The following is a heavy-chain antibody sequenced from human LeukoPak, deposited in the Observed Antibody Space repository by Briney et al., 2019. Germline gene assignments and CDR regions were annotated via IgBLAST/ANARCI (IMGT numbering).Heavy chain of an antibody. CDR2: IYYSGST. V-gene: IGHV4-59*08. CDR1: GGSISSYY. J-gene: IGHJ2*01. CDR3: ARGGYDSGTYKYWYFDL. D-gene: IGHD3-10*01. Sequence: SETLSLTCTVSGGSISSYYWSWIRQPLGKGLEWIGYIYYSGSTNYNPSLKSRVTISVDTSKSQFSPKLSSVTAADTAVYYCARGGYDSGTYKYWYFDLWGRGTLVTVSS.